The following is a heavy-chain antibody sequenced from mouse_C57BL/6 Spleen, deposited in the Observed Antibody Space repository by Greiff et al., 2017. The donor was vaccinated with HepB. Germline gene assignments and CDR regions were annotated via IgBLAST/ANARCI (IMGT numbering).Heavy chain of an antibody. J-gene: IGHJ2*01. V-gene: IGHV3-6*01. D-gene: IGHD3-2*02. CDR3: ARDSSGDY. Sequence: VQLQQSGPGLVKPSQSLSLTCSVTGYSFTSGYYWNWIRQFPGNKLEWMGYISYDGSNNYNPSLKNRFSITRDTSKNQFYLKLNAVTTEDTATYYGARDSSGDYWGQGTTLTVSS. CDR1: GYSFTSGYY. CDR2: ISYDGSN.